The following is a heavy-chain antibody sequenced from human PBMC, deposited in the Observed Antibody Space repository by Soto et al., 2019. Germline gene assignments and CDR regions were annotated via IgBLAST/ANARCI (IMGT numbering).Heavy chain of an antibody. CDR1: GFMFSSYA. CDR3: ARDGGLLVDY. Sequence: QVQLVESGGGVVQPGRSLRLSCAASGFMFSSYAMHWVRQAPGKGLEWVAVKTYDGSNKYYADSVKGRFTISRDNSKNTLDLQMNRLRAEDTAVYYCARDGGLLVDYWGQGTLVTVSS. J-gene: IGHJ4*02. CDR2: KTYDGSNK. D-gene: IGHD1-26*01. V-gene: IGHV3-30-3*01.